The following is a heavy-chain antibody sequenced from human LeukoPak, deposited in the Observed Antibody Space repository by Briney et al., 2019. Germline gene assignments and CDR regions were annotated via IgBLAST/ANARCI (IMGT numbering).Heavy chain of an antibody. Sequence: GGSLRLSCAASGFTFSSYWMSWVRQAPGKGLEWVANIKQDGSEEYYVDSVKGRFTISRDNAKNSLYLQMNSLRAEDTAVYYCARDWIQLWLGDYFDYWGQGTLVTVSS. CDR2: IKQDGSEE. D-gene: IGHD5-18*01. V-gene: IGHV3-7*01. CDR3: ARDWIQLWLGDYFDY. CDR1: GFTFSSYW. J-gene: IGHJ4*02.